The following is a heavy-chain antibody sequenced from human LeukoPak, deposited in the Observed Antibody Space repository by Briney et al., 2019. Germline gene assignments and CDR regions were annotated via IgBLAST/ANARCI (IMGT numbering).Heavy chain of an antibody. CDR3: SAGTGRSDFDY. CDR1: GFSFTDAW. V-gene: IGHV3-15*01. J-gene: IGHJ4*02. CDR2: IKSKADSGTR. D-gene: IGHD1-1*01. Sequence: EGSLRPSCATSGFSFTDAWMNWVRQVPGKGLEWVGRIKSKADSGTRDFAAPVKGRFSISRDDSKKTFYLQMNGLKTEDTAVYYCSAGTGRSDFDYWGQGTLVTVSS.